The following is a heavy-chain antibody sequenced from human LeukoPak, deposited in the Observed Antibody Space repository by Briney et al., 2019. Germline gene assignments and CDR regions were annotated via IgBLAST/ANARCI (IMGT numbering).Heavy chain of an antibody. Sequence: SETLSLTCTVSGGSISSYYWSWIRQPPGKGLEWIGYIYYSGSTNYNPSLKSRVTISVDTSKNQFSLKLSSVTAADTAVYYCARLVQERAMLDYGSGSYLAWFDPWGQGTLVTVSS. CDR1: GGSISSYY. V-gene: IGHV4-59*12. D-gene: IGHD3-10*01. CDR2: IYYSGST. CDR3: ARLVQERAMLDYGSGSYLAWFDP. J-gene: IGHJ5*02.